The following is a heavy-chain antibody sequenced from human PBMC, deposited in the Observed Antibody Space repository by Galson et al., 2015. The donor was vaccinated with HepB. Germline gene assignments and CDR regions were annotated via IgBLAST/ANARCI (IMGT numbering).Heavy chain of an antibody. CDR2: IYPGDSDT. D-gene: IGHD3-3*01. Sequence: SGAEVKKPGESLKISCKGSGYSFTNYWIAWVRQMPGKGLEWMGIIYPGDSDTRYSPSFQGQVTISADKSINTAYLQWSSLKASDTAMFYCARVAEWQGRTTWNMDVWGQGTTVTVSS. J-gene: IGHJ6*02. V-gene: IGHV5-51*01. CDR1: GYSFTNYW. CDR3: ARVAEWQGRTTWNMDV.